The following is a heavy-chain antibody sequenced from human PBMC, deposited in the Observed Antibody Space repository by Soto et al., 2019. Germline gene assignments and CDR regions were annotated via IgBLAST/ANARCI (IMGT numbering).Heavy chain of an antibody. CDR3: ARLVGAYDSYFDH. D-gene: IGHD5-12*01. J-gene: IGHJ4*02. CDR1: GYDFARTW. Sequence: PGESLKISFKASGYDFARTWIGWVRQLPGKGLDWLGIIYPGDPETRYSPSFRGQVTFSVDMSISTAYLQWSSLKTSDIAIYYCARLVGAYDSYFDHWGQGTRVTVSS. CDR2: IYPGDPET. V-gene: IGHV5-51*01.